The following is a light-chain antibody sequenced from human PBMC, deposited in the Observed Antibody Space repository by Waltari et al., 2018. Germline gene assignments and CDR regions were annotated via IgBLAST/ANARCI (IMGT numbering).Light chain of an antibody. V-gene: IGKV3-20*01. Sequence: EIVLTQSPGTLSLSPGERVTLSCRASQSISSSFLAWYRQKPGQAPSLLIHGASSRATGIPDRFSGSGSWTDFTLTISRLEPEDFAVYYCQQYGSSPPFTFGQGTKLEI. CDR1: QSISSSF. CDR3: QQYGSSPPFT. CDR2: GAS. J-gene: IGKJ2*01.